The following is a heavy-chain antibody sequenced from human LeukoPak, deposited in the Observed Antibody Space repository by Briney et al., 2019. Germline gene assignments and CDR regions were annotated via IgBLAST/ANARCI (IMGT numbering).Heavy chain of an antibody. V-gene: IGHV7-4-1*02. CDR3: ARWDYDSSGYALYYFDY. D-gene: IGHD3-22*01. J-gene: IGHJ4*02. Sequence: ASVKVSCKASGYTFSSYGMNWVRQAPGQGLEWMGGINTNTGNPTYAQGFTGRFVFSLDTSVSTAYLQISSLKAEDTAVYYCARWDYDSSGYALYYFDYWGQGTLVTVSS. CDR2: INTNTGNP. CDR1: GYTFSSYG.